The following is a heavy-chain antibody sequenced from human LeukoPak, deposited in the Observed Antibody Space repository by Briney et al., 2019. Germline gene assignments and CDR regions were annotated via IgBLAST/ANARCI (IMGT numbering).Heavy chain of an antibody. D-gene: IGHD6-13*01. V-gene: IGHV7-4-1*02. Sequence: GASVKVSCKASGYTFTTNAMNWVRQAPGQGLEWMGWINTNTGNPTYAQGFTGRFVFSLDTSVSTAYLQISSLKAEDTAVYYCAREGPRGGVAAAGTHNWFDPWGQGTLVTVSS. CDR3: AREGPRGGVAAAGTHNWFDP. J-gene: IGHJ5*02. CDR2: INTNTGNP. CDR1: GYTFTTNA.